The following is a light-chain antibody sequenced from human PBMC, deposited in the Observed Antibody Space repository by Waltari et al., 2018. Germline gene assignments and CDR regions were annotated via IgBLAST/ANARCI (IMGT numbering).Light chain of an antibody. CDR3: QQLYTYPYT. Sequence: IQLTQSPSSLSASAGDRVTITCRSSQGISTYLAWYQQKPGEAPKLLIYAASTLQSGVPTRFSGSGSGTDFTLTISSLQPEDFATYYCQQLYTYPYTFGQGTKLEIK. J-gene: IGKJ2*01. V-gene: IGKV1-9*01. CDR1: QGISTY. CDR2: AAS.